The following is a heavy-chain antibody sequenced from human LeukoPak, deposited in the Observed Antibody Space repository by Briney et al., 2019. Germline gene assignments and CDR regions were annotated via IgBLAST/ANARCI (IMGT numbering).Heavy chain of an antibody. D-gene: IGHD7-27*01. CDR2: ITSDGSST. CDR3: ARDTPQLGIDY. CDR1: EFTFSNYA. V-gene: IGHV3-74*03. Sequence: GGSLRLSCAASEFTFSNYAMNWVRQAPGKGLLWVSHITSDGSSTTYADSVKGRFTISRDNAKNTLYLQMNSLRDDDTAVYYCARDTPQLGIDYWGQGTLVTVSS. J-gene: IGHJ4*02.